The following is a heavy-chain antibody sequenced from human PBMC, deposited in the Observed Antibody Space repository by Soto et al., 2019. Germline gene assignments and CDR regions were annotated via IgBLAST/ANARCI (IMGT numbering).Heavy chain of an antibody. CDR3: ARDDFWSGYYTGDLSYYYYYCMDV. J-gene: IGHJ6*02. V-gene: IGHV1-18*01. CDR1: GYTFTSYG. D-gene: IGHD3-3*01. Sequence: QVQLVQSGAEVKKPGASVKVSCKASGYTFTSYGISWVRQAPGQGLEWMGWISAYNGNTNYAQKLQGRVTMTTDTSTSTAYMELRSLRSDDTAVYYCARDDFWSGYYTGDLSYYYYYCMDVWGQGTTVTVSS. CDR2: ISAYNGNT.